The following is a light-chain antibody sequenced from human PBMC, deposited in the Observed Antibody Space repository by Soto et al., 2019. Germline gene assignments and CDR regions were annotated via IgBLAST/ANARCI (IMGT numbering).Light chain of an antibody. CDR3: QQYNTYPRT. CDR2: AAS. CDR1: QAISNY. J-gene: IGKJ1*01. Sequence: DIQMSQSPSSVSASVGDRVTITCRPSQAISNYLAWFQLKPGKAPRSLIYAASYLHTGVPSRFSGSGSGTDFTLTINNLQPEDFATYYCQQYNTYPRTFGQGTKVEIK. V-gene: IGKV1-16*01.